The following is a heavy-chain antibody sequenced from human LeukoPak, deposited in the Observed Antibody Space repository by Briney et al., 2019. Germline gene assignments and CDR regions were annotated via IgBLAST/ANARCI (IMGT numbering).Heavy chain of an antibody. Sequence: PGASVKVSCKASGYTFTSYGISWVRQAPGQGLEWMGWISAYNGDTNYAQKLQGRVTMTTDTSTSTAYMELRSLRSDDTAVYYCARAFTGSSLRYYYYIDVWGKGTTVTVSS. CDR1: GYTFTSYG. J-gene: IGHJ6*03. D-gene: IGHD6-6*01. CDR3: ARAFTGSSLRYYYYIDV. V-gene: IGHV1-18*01. CDR2: ISAYNGDT.